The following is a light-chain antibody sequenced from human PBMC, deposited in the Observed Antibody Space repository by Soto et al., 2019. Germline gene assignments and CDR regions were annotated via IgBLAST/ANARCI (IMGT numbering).Light chain of an antibody. CDR3: QQYNNWPRT. Sequence: EIVLTQSPGTLSLSPGERATLSCRASQSISSGYLAWYQQKPGQAPRLLIYGASTRATGIPARFSGSGSGTEFTLTISSLQSEDFAVYYCQQYNNWPRTFGQGTKVDIK. V-gene: IGKV3-15*01. CDR1: QSISSGY. CDR2: GAS. J-gene: IGKJ1*01.